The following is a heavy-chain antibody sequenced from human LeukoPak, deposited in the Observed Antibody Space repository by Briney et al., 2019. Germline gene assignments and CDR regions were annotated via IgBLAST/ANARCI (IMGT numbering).Heavy chain of an antibody. CDR1: DDSIRSYY. J-gene: IGHJ4*02. V-gene: IGHV4-59*12. CDR2: IHNNGDT. CDR3: ARRGRYCSSTSCRSFDY. D-gene: IGHD2-2*01. Sequence: SETLSLTCTVSDDSIRSYYWNWIRQAPGKALEWIGHIHNNGDTAYNFSLKSRVTISMDTSKNQFSLKLSSVTAADTAVYYCARRGRYCSSTSCRSFDYWGQGTLVTVSS.